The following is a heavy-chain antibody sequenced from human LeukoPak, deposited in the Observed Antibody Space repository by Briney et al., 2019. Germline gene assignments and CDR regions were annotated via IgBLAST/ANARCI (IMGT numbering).Heavy chain of an antibody. J-gene: IGHJ4*02. V-gene: IGHV4-59*01. CDR3: ARSLDPDGPIY. CDR2: IYYSGST. Sequence: SETLSLTCTVSGGSISSYYWSWIRQPPGKGLEWIGYIYYSGSTNYNPSLKSRVTISVDTSKNQFSLKLSSVTAADTAVYYCARSLDPDGPIYWGQGTLVTVSS. D-gene: IGHD1-1*01. CDR1: GGSISSYY.